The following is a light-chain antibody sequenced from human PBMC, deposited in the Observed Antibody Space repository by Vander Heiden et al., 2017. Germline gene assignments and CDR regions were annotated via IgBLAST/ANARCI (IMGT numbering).Light chain of an antibody. V-gene: IGLV2-23*02. CDR2: EVN. Sequence: QSALTQPASVSGSPGQSITISCTGTSSDVGNYNVVSWYQQHPDKAPKLMIYEVNKRPSGVSDRFSGSKSGNTASLTISGLQAEDEADYYCCSYARSSSWVFGGGTKLTGL. CDR3: CSYARSSSWV. J-gene: IGLJ3*02. CDR1: SSDVGNYNV.